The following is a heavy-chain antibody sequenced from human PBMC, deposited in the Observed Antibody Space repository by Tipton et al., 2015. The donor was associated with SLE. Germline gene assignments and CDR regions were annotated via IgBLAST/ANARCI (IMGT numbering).Heavy chain of an antibody. CDR1: GFSLTSDYY. CDR2: VYHSGRT. CDR3: ARGHRPDPFDI. Sequence: TLSLTCAVSGFSLTSDYYWGWIRQPPGKGLEWIGSVYHSGRTYYNPSLKSRVSISVDTSRTHFSLKITSLTAADTAVYFCARGHRPDPFDIWGQGTMVTVSS. V-gene: IGHV4-38-2*01. J-gene: IGHJ3*02.